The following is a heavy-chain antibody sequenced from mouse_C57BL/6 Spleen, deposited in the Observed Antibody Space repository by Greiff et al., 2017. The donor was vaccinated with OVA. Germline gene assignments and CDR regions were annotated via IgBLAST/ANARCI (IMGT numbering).Heavy chain of an antibody. CDR1: GFTFSDYG. D-gene: IGHD1-1*01. CDR3: ARGYYGSLGFDY. Sequence: EVQVVESGGGLVKPGGSLKLSCAASGFTFSDYGMHWVRQAPEKGLEWVAYISSGSSTLYYADTVKGRFTISRDNAKNTLFLQMTSLRSEDTAMYYWARGYYGSLGFDYWGQGTTLTVSS. CDR2: ISSGSSTL. V-gene: IGHV5-17*01. J-gene: IGHJ2*01.